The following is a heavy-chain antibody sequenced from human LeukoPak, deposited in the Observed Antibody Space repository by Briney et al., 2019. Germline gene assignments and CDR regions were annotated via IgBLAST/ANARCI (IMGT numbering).Heavy chain of an antibody. CDR1: GFIFSSYG. D-gene: IGHD6-13*01. V-gene: IGHV3-30*03. Sequence: GGSLRLSCAASGFIFSSYGLHWVRQAPGKGVEWGALISHEGNNIFYADSVNGRLAISRDNSKNTLYLQMNSPRVEDTAIYYCARGLGSSSWSFDYWGQGTLVTVSS. J-gene: IGHJ4*02. CDR2: ISHEGNNI. CDR3: ARGLGSSSWSFDY.